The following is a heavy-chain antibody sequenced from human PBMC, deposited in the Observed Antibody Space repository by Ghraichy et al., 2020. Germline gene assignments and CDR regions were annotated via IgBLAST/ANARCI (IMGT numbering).Heavy chain of an antibody. D-gene: IGHD6-19*01. CDR2: FDPEDGET. J-gene: IGHJ4*02. V-gene: IGHV1-24*01. CDR3: ATRFSYSSGWLPGY. Sequence: ASVKVSCKVSGYTLTELSMHWVRQAPGKGLEWMGGFDPEDGETIYAQKFQGRVTMTEDTSTDTAYMELSSLRSEDTAVYYCATRFSYSSGWLPGYWGQGTLVTVSS. CDR1: GYTLTELS.